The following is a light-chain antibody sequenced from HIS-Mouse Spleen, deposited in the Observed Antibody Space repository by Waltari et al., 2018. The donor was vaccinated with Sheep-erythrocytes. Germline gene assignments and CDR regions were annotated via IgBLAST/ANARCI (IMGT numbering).Light chain of an antibody. CDR1: SSDVGSYNR. Sequence: QSALTQPPSVSGSPGQSVTIPCPGTSSDVGSYNRVSWYQQPPGTAPKLMIYEVSNRPSGVPDRFSGSKSGNTASLTISGLQTEDETDYYCSSYTSSSTVVFGGGTKLTVL. CDR3: SSYTSSSTVV. J-gene: IGLJ2*01. CDR2: EVS. V-gene: IGLV2-18*02.